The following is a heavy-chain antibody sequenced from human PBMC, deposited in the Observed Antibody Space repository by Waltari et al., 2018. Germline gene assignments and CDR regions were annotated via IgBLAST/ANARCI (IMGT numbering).Heavy chain of an antibody. CDR2: IYHSGST. CDR1: GGSISSYY. D-gene: IGHD4-17*01. Sequence: QVQLQESGPGLVKPSETLSLTCTVSGGSISSYYWSWIRQPPGKGLEWIGYIYHSGSTNYNPSLKSRVTLSVDTAKNLFSLKLNSVTAADTAVYYCVTSTGTVTSGFYYYYMDVWAKGTTVTVSS. J-gene: IGHJ6*03. CDR3: VTSTGTVTSGFYYYYMDV. V-gene: IGHV4-59*08.